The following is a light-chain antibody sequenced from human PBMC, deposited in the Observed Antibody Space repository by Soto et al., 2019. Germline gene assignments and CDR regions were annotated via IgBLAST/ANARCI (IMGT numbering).Light chain of an antibody. CDR3: QRSYSLPPTWT. Sequence: DIHVTHSPSNLSASVEDRGTITCPDITSISSWLAWYQQQPGKAPNIRIHAASSLQSGVPSRFSGSGSGKEFTLNISSLQPEDFATYYCQRSYSLPPTWTFGQGTKVDIK. CDR1: TSISSW. J-gene: IGKJ1*01. V-gene: IGKV1-39*01. CDR2: AAS.